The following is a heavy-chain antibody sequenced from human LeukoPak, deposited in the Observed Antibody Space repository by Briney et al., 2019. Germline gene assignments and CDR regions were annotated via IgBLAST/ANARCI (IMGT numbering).Heavy chain of an antibody. CDR2: IYYSGST. J-gene: IGHJ5*02. V-gene: IGHV4-59*01. Sequence: KPSETLSLTCTVSGGSISSYYWSWIRQPPGKGLEWIGYIYYSGSTNYNPSLKSRVTISVDTSKNQFSLKLSSVTAADTAVYYCARDKYQLRNNWFDPWGQGTLVTVSS. CDR3: ARDKYQLRNNWFDP. CDR1: GGSISSYY. D-gene: IGHD2-2*01.